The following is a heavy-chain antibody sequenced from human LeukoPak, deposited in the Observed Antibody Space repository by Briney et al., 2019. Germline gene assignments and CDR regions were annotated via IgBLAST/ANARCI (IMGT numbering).Heavy chain of an antibody. CDR2: ISYDGSNK. Sequence: GGSLRLSCAASGFTFSSYAMSWVRRAPGKGLEWVAVISYDGSNKYYADSVKGRSTISRDNSKNTLYLQMNSLRAEDTAVYYCAKNLLGVGTGGYFDYWGQGTLVTVSS. V-gene: IGHV3-30*18. J-gene: IGHJ4*02. CDR1: GFTFSSYA. CDR3: AKNLLGVGTGGYFDY. D-gene: IGHD1-26*01.